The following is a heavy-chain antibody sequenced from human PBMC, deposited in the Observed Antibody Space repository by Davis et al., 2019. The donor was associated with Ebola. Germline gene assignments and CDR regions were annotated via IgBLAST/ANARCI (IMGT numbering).Heavy chain of an antibody. CDR2: IYPDDSDT. J-gene: IGHJ4*02. Sequence: KVSCKGSGYSFNTYWIGWVRQRPGKGLEWMGLIYPDDSDTRYSPSFQGQVTISADKSITTAYLQWSSLKASDTAMYYCARQESLYGSSDYWGQGTLVTVSS. V-gene: IGHV5-51*01. CDR1: GYSFNTYW. D-gene: IGHD2/OR15-2a*01. CDR3: ARQESLYGSSDY.